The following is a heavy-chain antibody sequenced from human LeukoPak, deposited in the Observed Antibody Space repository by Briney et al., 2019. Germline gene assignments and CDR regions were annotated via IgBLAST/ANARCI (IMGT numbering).Heavy chain of an antibody. CDR1: GYTFTSYG. CDR3: ARGDYDSSGYYSYYFDY. V-gene: IGHV1-18*01. CDR2: ISVYNGNI. D-gene: IGHD3-22*01. Sequence: ASVKVSCKASGYTFTSYGISWVRQAPGQGLEWMGWISVYNGNINYAQKLQGRVTMTTDTSTSTAYMELRSLRSDDTAVYYCARGDYDSSGYYSYYFDYWGQGTLVTVSS. J-gene: IGHJ4*02.